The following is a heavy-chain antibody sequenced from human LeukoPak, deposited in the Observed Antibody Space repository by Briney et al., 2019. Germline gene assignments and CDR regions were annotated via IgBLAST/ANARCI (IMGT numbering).Heavy chain of an antibody. D-gene: IGHD3-9*01. CDR1: GFTFSSYA. CDR3: ARWDDLFLIDF. CDR2: ISGGVGTT. V-gene: IGHV3-23*01. Sequence: GGSLRLSCAASGFTFSSYAMSWVRLAPGKGLEWVSAISGGVGTTYYADSVKGRFTISRDNSKNTLYLQMNSLRAEDTAVYYCARWDDLFLIDFWGQGTLVTVSS. J-gene: IGHJ4*02.